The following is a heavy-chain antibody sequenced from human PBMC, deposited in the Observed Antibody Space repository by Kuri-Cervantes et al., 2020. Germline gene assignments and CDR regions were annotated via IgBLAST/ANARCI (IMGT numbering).Heavy chain of an antibody. CDR2: INHSGST. J-gene: IGHJ2*01. D-gene: IGHD1-26*01. CDR3: ARKLHYWYFDL. Sequence: SQTLSLTCAVYGGSFSGYYWSWIRQPPGKGLEWIGEINHSGSTNCNPSLKSRVTISVDTSKNQFSLKLSSVTAADTAVYYCARKLHYWYFDLWGRGTLVTVSS. CDR1: GGSFSGYY. V-gene: IGHV4-34*01.